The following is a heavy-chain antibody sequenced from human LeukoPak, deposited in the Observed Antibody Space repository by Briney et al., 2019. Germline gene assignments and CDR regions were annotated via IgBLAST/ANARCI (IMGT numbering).Heavy chain of an antibody. J-gene: IGHJ6*02. CDR1: GFTSGDYV. CDR3: TREGFGDYYGMDV. Sequence: GGSLRLSCTASGFTSGDYVVRWFRQAPGKGLQWVGLIGSKHYGGTGEHAAAVKGRFTLSRDDSKSIAYLQMNSLQTEDTAVYYCTREGFGDYYGMDVWGQGTTVTVSS. CDR2: IGSKHYGGTG. D-gene: IGHD3-10*01. V-gene: IGHV3-49*03.